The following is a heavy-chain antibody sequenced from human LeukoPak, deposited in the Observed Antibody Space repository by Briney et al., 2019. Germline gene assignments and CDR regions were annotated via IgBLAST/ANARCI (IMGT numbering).Heavy chain of an antibody. J-gene: IGHJ3*02. CDR3: ARGPVVTARAFDI. CDR2: IYSGGST. Sequence: GGSLRLSCAASGFTVSSNYMSWVRQAPGKGLEWVSVIYSGGSTYYADSVKGRFTISRDNSKNTLYLQMNSLRAEDTAVYYCARGPVVTARAFDIWGQGTMVTVSS. D-gene: IGHD2-21*02. V-gene: IGHV3-53*01. CDR1: GFTVSSNY.